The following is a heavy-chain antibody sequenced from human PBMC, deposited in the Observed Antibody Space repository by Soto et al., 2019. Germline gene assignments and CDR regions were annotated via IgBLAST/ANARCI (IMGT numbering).Heavy chain of an antibody. Sequence: EVHLVESGGGLVQTGGSLRLSCAIFESTVSRDWMNWVRQAPGKGLEWVAHINQDGNEKYYVDSVKGRFTISRDNAKKSLYLQMNSLRPADTAMYYCSGGVGDAFWGQGTLVTVSS. J-gene: IGHJ4*02. CDR2: INQDGNEK. D-gene: IGHD1-26*01. CDR3: SGGVGDAF. V-gene: IGHV3-7*04. CDR1: ESTVSRDW.